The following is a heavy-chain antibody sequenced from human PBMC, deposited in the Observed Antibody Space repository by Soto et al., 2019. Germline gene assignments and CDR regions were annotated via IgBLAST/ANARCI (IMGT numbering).Heavy chain of an antibody. D-gene: IGHD2-2*01. CDR1: GFTFSSYS. CDR2: ISSSSSYI. CDR3: AREACSSASCHGYYYYMDV. J-gene: IGHJ6*03. V-gene: IGHV3-21*01. Sequence: EVQLVESGGGLVKPGGSLRLSCAVSGFTFSSYSMNWVRQAPGKGLEWVSSISSSSSYIYYADSVKGRFTISRDNAKNSLYLQMNSLRAEDTAVYYCAREACSSASCHGYYYYMDVWGKGTTVTVSS.